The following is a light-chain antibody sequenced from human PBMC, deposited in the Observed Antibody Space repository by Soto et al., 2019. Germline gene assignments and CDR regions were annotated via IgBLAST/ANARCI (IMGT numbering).Light chain of an antibody. Sequence: EIVLTQSPGTLSLSPGERATLSCRASQSVSSSYLAWYQQKPGQAPRLLIYGASSRATGIPDSVSGSGSGTDFTLTISRLEPEDCAVYYCQQYGSSPRTFGQGTKVEIK. CDR2: GAS. V-gene: IGKV3-20*01. CDR3: QQYGSSPRT. CDR1: QSVSSSY. J-gene: IGKJ1*01.